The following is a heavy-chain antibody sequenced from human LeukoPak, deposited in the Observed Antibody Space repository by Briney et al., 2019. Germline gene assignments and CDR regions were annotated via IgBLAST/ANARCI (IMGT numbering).Heavy chain of an antibody. V-gene: IGHV1-8*02. D-gene: IGHD2-8*02. CDR2: VNPNSGDT. Sequence: ASVKVSCKASGYTFTTFEISWVRHAPGQGLEWMGWVNPNSGDTGYAQQIQGRVNLTRNTAIATAYMELSSLKSEDTAVYYCARVDTGLTYWGQGTLIIVSS. J-gene: IGHJ4*02. CDR3: ARVDTGLTY. CDR1: GYTFTTFE.